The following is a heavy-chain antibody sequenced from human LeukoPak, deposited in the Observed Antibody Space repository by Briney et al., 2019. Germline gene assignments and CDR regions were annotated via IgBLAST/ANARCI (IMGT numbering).Heavy chain of an antibody. J-gene: IGHJ4*02. Sequence: GESLQISCQGSGSSFTSYWIGGVRQLPGKGLEWMGIIYPGDSDTRYSPSFQGQVTISADKSLSTAYLQWSSLNAAGTAMYYCARHNSYPYYFDYWGQGTLVTASS. CDR1: GSSFTSYW. D-gene: IGHD4-23*01. CDR3: ARHNSYPYYFDY. V-gene: IGHV5-51*01. CDR2: IYPGDSDT.